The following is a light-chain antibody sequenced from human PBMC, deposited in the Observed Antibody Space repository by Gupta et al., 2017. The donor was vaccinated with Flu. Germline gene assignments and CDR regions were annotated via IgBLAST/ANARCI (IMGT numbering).Light chain of an antibody. CDR3: NSRDSSGNPHVV. J-gene: IGLJ2*01. V-gene: IGLV3-19*01. CDR1: SLRRYY. Sequence: SSELTQDPAVSVALGQTVRIPCPGDSLRRYYSSWYQQKPGQAPVLVIYGKNNRPSGIPDRFSGSSSGNTASLTITGAQAKDEADYYCNSRDSSGNPHVVFGGGTKLTVL. CDR2: GKN.